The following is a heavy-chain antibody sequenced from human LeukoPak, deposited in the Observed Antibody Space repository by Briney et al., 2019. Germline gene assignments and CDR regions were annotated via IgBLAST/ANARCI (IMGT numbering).Heavy chain of an antibody. CDR1: GGSFSGYY. Sequence: SETLSLTCAVYGGSFSGYYWSWIRQPPGKGLEWIGEINHSGSTNHNPSLKSRVTISVDTSKNQFSLKLSSVTAADTAVYYCAVSRMVRGVITSDFYWGQGTLVTVSS. J-gene: IGHJ4*02. CDR2: INHSGST. CDR3: AVSRMVRGVITSDFY. D-gene: IGHD3-10*01. V-gene: IGHV4-34*01.